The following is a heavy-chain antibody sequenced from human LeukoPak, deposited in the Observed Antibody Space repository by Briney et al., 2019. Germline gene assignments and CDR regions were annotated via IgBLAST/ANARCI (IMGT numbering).Heavy chain of an antibody. CDR2: IKQGGSEK. CDR1: GFIFSSHW. D-gene: IGHD6-13*01. Sequence: GGSLRLSCAASGFIFSSHWMTWVRQAPGKGLEFVASIKQGGSEKYYADSVKGRFTVSRDNAKNSLYLQMNSLRAEDTALYYCAKEWVPDSSSWYYFDYWGQGTLVTVSS. CDR3: AKEWVPDSSSWYYFDY. J-gene: IGHJ4*02. V-gene: IGHV3-7*03.